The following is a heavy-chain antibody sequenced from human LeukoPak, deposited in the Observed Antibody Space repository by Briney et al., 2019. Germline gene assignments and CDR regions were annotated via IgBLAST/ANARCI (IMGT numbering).Heavy chain of an antibody. V-gene: IGHV4-61*02. J-gene: IGHJ4*02. CDR3: ARSPIVGATHFDY. CDR1: GGSISSGSYY. D-gene: IGHD1-26*01. Sequence: SETLSLTCTVSGGSISSGSYYWSWTRQPAGKGLEWIGRIYTSGSTNYNPSLKSRVTISVDTSKNQFSLKLSSVTAADTAVYYCARSPIVGATHFDYWGQGTLVTVSS. CDR2: IYTSGST.